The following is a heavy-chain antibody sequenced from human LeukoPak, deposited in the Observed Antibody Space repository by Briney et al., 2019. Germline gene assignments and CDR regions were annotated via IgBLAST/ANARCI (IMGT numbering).Heavy chain of an antibody. Sequence: SETLSLTCTVSGGSISSSSYYWGWIRQPPGKGLEWIGSIYYSGSTYHNPSLKSRVTISVDTSKNQFSLKLSSVTAAVTAVYYCARLFSQLPGYFDYWGQGTLVTVSS. V-gene: IGHV4-39*01. CDR1: GGSISSSSYY. D-gene: IGHD2-2*01. CDR3: ARLFSQLPGYFDY. CDR2: IYYSGST. J-gene: IGHJ4*02.